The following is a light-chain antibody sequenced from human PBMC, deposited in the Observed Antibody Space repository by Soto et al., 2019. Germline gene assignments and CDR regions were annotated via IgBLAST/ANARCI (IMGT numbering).Light chain of an antibody. CDR2: AAS. J-gene: IGKJ1*01. V-gene: IGKV1-9*01. CDR3: QQYNSYSWT. Sequence: DIQLTQSPSFLSASVGDRVTITCRASQGISSYLAWYQQKPGKAPKLLIYAASTLQSGVPSRFSGSGSGTESTLTISSLQPEDFATYYCQQYNSYSWTFGQGTKVDIK. CDR1: QGISSY.